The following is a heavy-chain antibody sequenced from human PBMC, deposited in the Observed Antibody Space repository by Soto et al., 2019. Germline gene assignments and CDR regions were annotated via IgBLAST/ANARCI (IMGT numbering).Heavy chain of an antibody. CDR2: INQSGST. Sequence: SETLSLTCAVYGGSFSGYYCTWIRQPPGKGLEWIGEINQSGSTSYNPSLKSRVTISVDTSKNQFSLRLTSVTAADTAIYYCTRVLSPGYSDYWGQGTLVTVSS. V-gene: IGHV4-34*01. CDR3: TRVLSPGYSDY. CDR1: GGSFSGYY. J-gene: IGHJ4*02.